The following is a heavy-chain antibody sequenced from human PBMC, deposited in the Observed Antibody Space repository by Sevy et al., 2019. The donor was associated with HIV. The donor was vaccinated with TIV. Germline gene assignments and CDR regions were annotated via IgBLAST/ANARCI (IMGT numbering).Heavy chain of an antibody. Sequence: LSLTCAASGFTFSSYSMNWVRQAPGKGLEWVSYISSSSTIYYGDSVKGRFTISRDNAKNSLYLQMNSLRDEDTAVYYCARDRGTTVTPFDYWGQGTLVTVSS. CDR1: GFTFSSYS. V-gene: IGHV3-48*02. J-gene: IGHJ4*02. CDR2: ISSSSTI. D-gene: IGHD4-17*01. CDR3: ARDRGTTVTPFDY.